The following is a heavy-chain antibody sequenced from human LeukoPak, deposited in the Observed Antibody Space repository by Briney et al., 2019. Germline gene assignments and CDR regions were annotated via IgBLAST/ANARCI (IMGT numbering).Heavy chain of an antibody. V-gene: IGHV3-48*01. Sequence: PGGSLRLSCAASGFTFSSYSMNWVRQAPGKGLEWVSYISSSSSTIYYADSVKGRFTISRDNAKNSLYLQMNSLRAEDTAVYYCARDSGFGEFFYWGQGTLVTVSS. D-gene: IGHD3-10*01. CDR3: ARDSGFGEFFY. CDR2: ISSSSSTI. J-gene: IGHJ4*02. CDR1: GFTFSSYS.